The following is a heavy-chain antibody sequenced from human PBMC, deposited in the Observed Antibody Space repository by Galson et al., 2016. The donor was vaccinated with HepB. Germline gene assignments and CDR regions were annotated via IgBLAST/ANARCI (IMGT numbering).Heavy chain of an antibody. CDR3: ARVRGVGARGALDF. D-gene: IGHD1-26*01. V-gene: IGHV3-11*01. CDR1: GFTFNAYD. J-gene: IGHJ4*02. CDR2: ITESGSTT. Sequence: SLRLSCAASGFTFNAYDMTWIRQAPGKGLEWVSWITESGSTTYYADSVKGRFTIPRDHAKNPVYLQMDSLRAEDTAMYFCARVRGVGARGALDFWGQGALVTVSS.